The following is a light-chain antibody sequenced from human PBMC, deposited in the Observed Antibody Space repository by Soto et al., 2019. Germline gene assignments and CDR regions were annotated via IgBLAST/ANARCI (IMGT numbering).Light chain of an antibody. Sequence: QSALTQPGSVSGSPGQSITISCTGTISDVGDYNYVSWYQQHPGKAPKLMLYEVTNRPSGVSNRFSGSKSGITASLTISGLQAEDEADYYCSSYTTGNTYVFGTGTKVTVL. CDR3: SSYTTGNTYV. CDR1: ISDVGDYNY. J-gene: IGLJ1*01. CDR2: EVT. V-gene: IGLV2-14*01.